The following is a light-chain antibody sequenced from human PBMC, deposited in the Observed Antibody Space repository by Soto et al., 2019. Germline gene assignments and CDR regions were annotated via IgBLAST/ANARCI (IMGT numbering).Light chain of an antibody. CDR2: EVS. V-gene: IGLV2-18*02. J-gene: IGLJ1*01. CDR3: SSFTSTSTYV. CDR1: SSDVGSYNR. Sequence: QSVLTQPPSVSGSPGQSVAISCSGTSSDVGSYNRVSWYQQPPGTAPKVMIYEVSNRPSGVPDRFSGSKSGNTASLTISGLQAEDEADYYCSSFTSTSTYVFGTGTKLTVL.